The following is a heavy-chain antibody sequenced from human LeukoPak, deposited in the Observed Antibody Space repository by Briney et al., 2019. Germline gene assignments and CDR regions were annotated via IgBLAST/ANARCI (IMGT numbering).Heavy chain of an antibody. V-gene: IGHV1-18*01. Sequence: ASVKVSCKASGYTFTSYGISWVRQAPGQGLEWMGWICAYNGNTNYAQNLQGRVTITTDTSTRTAYMELRSLRSDDTAVYYCARDPTPYYDFWSGYRIPFDYWGQGTLVTVSS. J-gene: IGHJ4*02. CDR1: GYTFTSYG. D-gene: IGHD3-3*01. CDR3: ARDPTPYYDFWSGYRIPFDY. CDR2: ICAYNGNT.